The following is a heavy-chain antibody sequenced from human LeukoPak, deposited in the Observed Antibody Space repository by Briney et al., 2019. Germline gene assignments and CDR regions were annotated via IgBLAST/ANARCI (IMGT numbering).Heavy chain of an antibody. J-gene: IGHJ4*02. D-gene: IGHD3-10*01. CDR2: IYPGDSDT. CDR1: GYSFTSYW. Sequence: GESLKISCKGSGYSFTSYWIGWVRQMPGKGLEWMGIIYPGDSDTRYSPSFQGQVTISADKSISTAYLQWSSLKASDTAMYYCARSGYYYGSGSYTSTPFDYWGQGTLVTVSS. CDR3: ARSGYYYGSGSYTSTPFDY. V-gene: IGHV5-51*01.